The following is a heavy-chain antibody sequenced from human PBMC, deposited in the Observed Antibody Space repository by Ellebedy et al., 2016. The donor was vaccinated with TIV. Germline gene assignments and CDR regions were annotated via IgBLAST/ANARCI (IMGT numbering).Heavy chain of an antibody. D-gene: IGHD2-15*01. J-gene: IGHJ4*02. CDR3: ATGARSEGGY. V-gene: IGHV3-7*01. Sequence: PGGSLRLSCAASGFTFSIYWMNWVRQAPGKGLEWVANIKEDGSRTSYVDSVRGRFTISRENAKNSLYLQMNSLRAEDTAVYYCATGARSEGGYWGQGTLVTVSS. CDR2: IKEDGSRT. CDR1: GFTFSIYW.